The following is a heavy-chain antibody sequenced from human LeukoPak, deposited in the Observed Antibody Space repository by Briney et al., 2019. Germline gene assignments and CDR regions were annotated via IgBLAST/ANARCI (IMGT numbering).Heavy chain of an antibody. J-gene: IGHJ6*04. CDR3: AELGITMIGGL. CDR2: ISSSGSTI. Sequence: PGGSLRLSCAASGFTFSSYGMHWVRQAPGKGLEWVSYISSSGSTIYYADSVKGRFTISRDNAKNSLYLQMNSLRAEDTAVYYCAELGITMIGGLWGKGTTVTISS. V-gene: IGHV3-48*04. D-gene: IGHD3-10*02. CDR1: GFTFSSYG.